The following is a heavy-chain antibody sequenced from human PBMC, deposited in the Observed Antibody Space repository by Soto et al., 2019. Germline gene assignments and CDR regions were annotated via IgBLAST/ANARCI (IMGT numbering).Heavy chain of an antibody. CDR2: INHSGST. CDR3: ARGHGCNHPCRAYYFYGMDV. J-gene: IGHJ6*02. V-gene: IGHV4-34*01. CDR1: GGSFSGYY. Sequence: SETLSLTCAVYGGSFSGYYWSWIRQPPGKGLEWIGEINHSGSTNYNPSLKSRVTISVDTSKNQFSLKLSSVTAADTAVYYCARGHGCNHPCRAYYFYGMDVWGQGTTVTVSS. D-gene: IGHD2-15*01.